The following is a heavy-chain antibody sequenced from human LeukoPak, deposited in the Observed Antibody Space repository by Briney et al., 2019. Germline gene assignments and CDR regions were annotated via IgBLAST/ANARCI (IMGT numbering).Heavy chain of an antibody. CDR3: ASTAAAREGRDY. Sequence: ASVKDSCKASGYTFTSYDINGVRQATGQGLEWMGWMNPNSGNTGYAQKFQGGVTMTRNTSVSPAYMELSSLRSEDTAVYYCASTAAAREGRDYWGQGTLVTVSS. V-gene: IGHV1-8*01. CDR1: GYTFTSYD. J-gene: IGHJ4*02. CDR2: MNPNSGNT. D-gene: IGHD6-13*01.